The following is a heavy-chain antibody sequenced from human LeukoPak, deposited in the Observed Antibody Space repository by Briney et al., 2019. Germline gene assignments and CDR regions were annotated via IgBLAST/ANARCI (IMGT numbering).Heavy chain of an antibody. J-gene: IGHJ4*02. V-gene: IGHV4-34*01. CDR3: AREASDIVVVPAAMDYYFDY. D-gene: IGHD2-2*01. CDR2: INHSGST. Sequence: SETLSLTCAVYGGSFSGYYWSWICQPPGKGLEWIGEINHSGSTNYNPSLKSRVTISVDTSKNQFSLKLSSVTAADTAVYYCAREASDIVVVPAAMDYYFDYWGQGTLVTVSS. CDR1: GGSFSGYY.